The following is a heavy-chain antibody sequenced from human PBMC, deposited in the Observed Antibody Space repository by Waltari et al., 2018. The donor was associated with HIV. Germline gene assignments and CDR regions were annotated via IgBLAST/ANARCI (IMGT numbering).Heavy chain of an antibody. CDR3: ARRVLWFGDRGGFDC. V-gene: IGHV1-2*02. Sequence: QVQLVQSGAEVKKPGASVKVSCKASGYTFTGYYMHWVRQAPGQGLEWVGWINPNSGGTNDAEKFQGRVTMTMDTSISTAYMELSRLRSGDTAVYYCARRVLWFGDRGGFDCWGQGTLVTVSS. D-gene: IGHD3-10*01. CDR2: INPNSGGT. CDR1: GYTFTGYY. J-gene: IGHJ4*02.